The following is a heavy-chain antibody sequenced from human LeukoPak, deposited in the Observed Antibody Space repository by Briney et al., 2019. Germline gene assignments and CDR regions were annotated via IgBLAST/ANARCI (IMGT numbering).Heavy chain of an antibody. CDR1: GFTFSSYW. D-gene: IGHD3-10*01. V-gene: IGHV3-7*01. Sequence: GGSLRLSCAASGFTFSSYWMSWVRQAPGKGLEWVANIKQDGSEKYYVDSVKGRFTISRDNAKNSLYLQMNSLRAEDTAVYYCARFLGYYYGSGSPNHFDYWGQGTLVTVSS. CDR3: ARFLGYYYGSGSPNHFDY. CDR2: IKQDGSEK. J-gene: IGHJ4*02.